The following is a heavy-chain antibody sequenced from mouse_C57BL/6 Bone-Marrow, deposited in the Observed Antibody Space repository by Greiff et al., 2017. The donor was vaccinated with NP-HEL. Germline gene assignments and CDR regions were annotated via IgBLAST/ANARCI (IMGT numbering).Heavy chain of an antibody. D-gene: IGHD2-2*01. CDR1: GYTFTDYY. Sequence: QVQLQQSGAELVRPGASVKLSCKASGYTFTDYYINWVKQRPGQGLEWIARIYPGSGNTYYNEKFKGKATLTAEKSSSTAYMQLSSLTSEDSAVYFCALSTMVTTVDDWGQGTTLTVSS. V-gene: IGHV1-76*01. J-gene: IGHJ2*01. CDR2: IYPGSGNT. CDR3: ALSTMVTTVDD.